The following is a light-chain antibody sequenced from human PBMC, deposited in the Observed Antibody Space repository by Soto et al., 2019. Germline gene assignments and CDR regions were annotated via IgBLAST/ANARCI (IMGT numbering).Light chain of an antibody. J-gene: IGKJ4*01. CDR3: QQYKSWPPLT. V-gene: IGKV3-15*01. CDR2: GAS. CDR1: QSISDN. Sequence: DIVMTQSPAILSVSLGERATLSCLASQSISDNLAWYQQRSGQAPRLLIYGASTRATGVPARLSGSGSGTEFTLTISSLQSDDFAIYYCQQYKSWPPLTFGGGTKV.